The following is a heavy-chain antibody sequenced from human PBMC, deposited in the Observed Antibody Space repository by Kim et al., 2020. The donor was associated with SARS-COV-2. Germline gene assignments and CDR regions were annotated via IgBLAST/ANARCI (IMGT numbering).Heavy chain of an antibody. J-gene: IGHJ6*02. V-gene: IGHV1-69*13. CDR2: IIPIFGSA. D-gene: IGHD3-22*01. CDR1: GGTFSSYA. CDR3: ARVLTYDSSYYTVYYYYGMDV. Sequence: SVKVSCKASGGTFSSYAISWVRQAPGQGLEWMGGIIPIFGSANYAQKFQGRVTITADESTSTAYMELSSLRSEDTAVYYCARVLTYDSSYYTVYYYYGMDVWGQGTTVTVSS.